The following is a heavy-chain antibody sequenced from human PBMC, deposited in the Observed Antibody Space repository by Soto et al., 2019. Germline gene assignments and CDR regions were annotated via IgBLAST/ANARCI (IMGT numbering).Heavy chain of an antibody. CDR1: GFTFSSYA. CDR3: ARGAADDYYGDPYYFDY. Sequence: GGSLRLSCAASGFTFSSYAMHWVRQAPGKGLEWVAVISYDGSNKYYADSVKGRFTISRDNSKNTLYLQMNSLRAEDTAVYYCARGAADDYYGDPYYFDYWGQGTLVTVSS. CDR2: ISYDGSNK. D-gene: IGHD4-17*01. J-gene: IGHJ4*02. V-gene: IGHV3-30-3*01.